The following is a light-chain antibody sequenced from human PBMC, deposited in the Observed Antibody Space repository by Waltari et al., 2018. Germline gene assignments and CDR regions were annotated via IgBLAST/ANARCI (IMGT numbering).Light chain of an antibody. CDR1: NPGSKG. J-gene: IGLJ2*01. Sequence: SYVLTHTPSVSVAPGETATITCGRDNPGSKGIPLYQQKPGQAPILVIYYDSGWPSGIPERFSGSNSGNTATLTITGVEAGDEADYYCQVWDSDTDHVLFGGGTKLTVL. CDR2: YDS. V-gene: IGLV3-21*04. CDR3: QVWDSDTDHVL.